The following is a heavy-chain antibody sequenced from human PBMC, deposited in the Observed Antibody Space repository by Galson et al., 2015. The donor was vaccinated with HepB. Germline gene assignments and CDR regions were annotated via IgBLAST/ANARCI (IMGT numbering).Heavy chain of an antibody. J-gene: IGHJ4*02. CDR1: GFTFSTYW. D-gene: IGHD2-2*01. CDR3: VRRGFPVVVSHGD. CDR2: MNSDGSTI. V-gene: IGHV3-74*01. Sequence: SLRLSCAASGFTFSTYWMHWVRQAPGKGLVWVSRMNSDGSTIDYADSVKGRFTISRDNARDTLYLQMNNLRVEDTAVYYCVRRGFPVVVSHGDWGQGTLVIVSS.